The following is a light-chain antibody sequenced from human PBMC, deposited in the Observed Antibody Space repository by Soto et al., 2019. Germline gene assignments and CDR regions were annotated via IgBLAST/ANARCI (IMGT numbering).Light chain of an antibody. CDR3: QRYGRPPKT. V-gene: IGKV3-20*01. CDR1: QSISSSRY. Sequence: EIVLTQSPGTLSLSPGERATLSCRASQSISSSRYVAWYQQKPGQAPRLLIYDSSIRATGIPDRFSGSGSGTDFTLTISRLEPEDFAVYFCQRYGRPPKTFGLGTKVDIK. CDR2: DSS. J-gene: IGKJ1*01.